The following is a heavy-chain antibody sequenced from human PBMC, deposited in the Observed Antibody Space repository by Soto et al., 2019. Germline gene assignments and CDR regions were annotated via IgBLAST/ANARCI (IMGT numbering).Heavy chain of an antibody. Sequence: EVQLVQSGAEVKKPGESLKISCKGSGYSFSIFWIGWVRQMPGKGLEWMGVIYPADSDTRYSPSFEGQVTISADKSFSTVYLQWSSLKASDTAMYYCARLGYDSREYPFDYWGQGTLVTVSS. J-gene: IGHJ4*02. CDR3: ARLGYDSREYPFDY. D-gene: IGHD3-22*01. V-gene: IGHV5-51*01. CDR1: GYSFSIFW. CDR2: IYPADSDT.